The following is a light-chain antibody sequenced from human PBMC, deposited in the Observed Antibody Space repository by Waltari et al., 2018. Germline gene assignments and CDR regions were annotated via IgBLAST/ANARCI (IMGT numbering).Light chain of an antibody. J-gene: IGKJ1*01. CDR3: QQRSNWLWT. V-gene: IGKV3-11*01. CDR1: QSVSSY. CDR2: DAS. Sequence: EIVLTQSPATLSLSPGERATLSCRASQSVSSYLAWYQQKPGQAPRLLIYDASNRATVIPARFSGSVAGTDFTLTISSLEAEDFAVYYCQQRSNWLWTFGQGTKVEIK.